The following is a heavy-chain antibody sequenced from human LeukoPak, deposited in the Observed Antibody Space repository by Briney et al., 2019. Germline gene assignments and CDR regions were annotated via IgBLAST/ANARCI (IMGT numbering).Heavy chain of an antibody. Sequence: GGSLRLSCAASVFTFDDYTMHWVRQATGKGLEWVALITWDGGSTYYADSAKGRFTISRDNSKNSLYLQMNSLRTEDTALYYCAKGKNTGSYLSHVDYWGQGTLVTVSS. V-gene: IGHV3-43*01. D-gene: IGHD3-10*01. CDR2: ITWDGGST. J-gene: IGHJ4*02. CDR3: AKGKNTGSYLSHVDY. CDR1: VFTFDDYT.